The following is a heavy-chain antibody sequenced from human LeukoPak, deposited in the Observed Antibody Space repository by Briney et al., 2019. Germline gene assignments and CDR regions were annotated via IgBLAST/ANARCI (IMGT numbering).Heavy chain of an antibody. D-gene: IGHD3-3*01. CDR3: ARESRITIFGGVLNWFDP. J-gene: IGHJ5*02. CDR2: IYSDGSIT. Sequence: PGGSLRLSCAASGFTFSSYWMHWVRQAPGKGLVWVSRIYSDGSITSYADSVKGRFTISRDNAKNTLYLQMNSLRAEDTAVYYCARESRITIFGGVLNWFDPWGRGTQVTVSS. V-gene: IGHV3-74*01. CDR1: GFTFSSYW.